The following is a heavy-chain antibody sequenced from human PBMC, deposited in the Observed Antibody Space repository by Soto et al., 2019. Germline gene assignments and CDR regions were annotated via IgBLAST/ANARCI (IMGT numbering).Heavy chain of an antibody. CDR3: AHPSSYSSSWYGYYYYGMDV. CDR1: GFSLSTSGVG. V-gene: IGHV2-5*02. Sequence: QITLKESGPTLVKPTQTLTLTCTFSGFSLSTSGVGVGWILQPTGKALEWLALISWDDDKRYSQSLKSKLTISKETSKTQVVLTMTNMDTVDTATYYGAHPSSYSSSWYGYYYYGMDVWGQGTTVTVSS. CDR2: ISWDDDK. D-gene: IGHD6-13*01. J-gene: IGHJ6*02.